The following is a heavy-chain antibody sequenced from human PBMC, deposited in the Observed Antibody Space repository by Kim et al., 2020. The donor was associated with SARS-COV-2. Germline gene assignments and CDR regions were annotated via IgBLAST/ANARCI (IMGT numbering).Heavy chain of an antibody. D-gene: IGHD4-17*01. V-gene: IGHV1-3*01. Sequence: ASVKVSCKASGYTFTSYAMHWVRQAPGQRLEWMGWINAGNGNTKYSQKFQGRVTITRDTSASTAYMELSSLRSEDTAVYYCARDDYGDPRPAYYYYGMDVWGQGTTVTVSS. CDR2: INAGNGNT. J-gene: IGHJ6*02. CDR1: GYTFTSYA. CDR3: ARDDYGDPRPAYYYYGMDV.